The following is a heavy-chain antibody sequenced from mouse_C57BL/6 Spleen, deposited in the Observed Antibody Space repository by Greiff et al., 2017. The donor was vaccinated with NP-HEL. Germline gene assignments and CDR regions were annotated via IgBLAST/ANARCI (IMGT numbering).Heavy chain of an antibody. CDR1: GYTFTSYW. J-gene: IGHJ4*01. CDR2: IYPGSGST. V-gene: IGHV1-55*01. CDR3: ARVGVYYTEGYAMDY. D-gene: IGHD1-1*01. Sequence: QVQLQQPGAELVKPGASVKMSCKASGYTFTSYWITWVKQRPGQGLEWIGDIYPGSGSTNYNEKFKSKATLTVDTSSSTAYMQLSSLTSEDSAVYYCARVGVYYTEGYAMDYWGQGTSVTVSS.